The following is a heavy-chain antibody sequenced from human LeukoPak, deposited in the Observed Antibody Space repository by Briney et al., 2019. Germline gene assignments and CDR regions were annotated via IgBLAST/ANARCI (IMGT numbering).Heavy chain of an antibody. J-gene: IGHJ4*02. D-gene: IGHD3-10*01. Sequence: PGGSLRLSCAASGFTFSNYGMHWVRQAPGKGLEWVAVISYDGSNKYYADSVKGRFTISRDNSKNTLYLQMNSLRAEDTAVYYCAKASVITMVRGVTFDYWGQGTLVTVSS. CDR2: ISYDGSNK. CDR1: GFTFSNYG. CDR3: AKASVITMVRGVTFDY. V-gene: IGHV3-30*18.